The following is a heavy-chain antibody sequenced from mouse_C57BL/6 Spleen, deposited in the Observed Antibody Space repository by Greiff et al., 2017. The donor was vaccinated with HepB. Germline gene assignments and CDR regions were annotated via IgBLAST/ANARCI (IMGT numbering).Heavy chain of an antibody. D-gene: IGHD1-1*01. CDR2: IHPNSGST. CDR3: ARSVGYYYGTWFAY. J-gene: IGHJ3*01. CDR1: GYTFTSYW. V-gene: IGHV1-64*01. Sequence: QVQLQQPGAELVKPGASVKLSCKASGYTFTSYWMHWVKRRPGQGLEWIGMIHPNSGSTNYNEKFKSKATLTVDKSSSTAYMQLSSLTSEDSAVYYCARSVGYYYGTWFAYWGQGTLVTVSA.